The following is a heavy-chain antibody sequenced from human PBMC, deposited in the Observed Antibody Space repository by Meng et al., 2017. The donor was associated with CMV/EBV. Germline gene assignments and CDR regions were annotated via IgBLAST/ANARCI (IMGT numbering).Heavy chain of an antibody. D-gene: IGHD4-11*01. Sequence: ASVKVSCKASGGTFSSYAISWVRQAPGQGLEWMGIINPSGGGTSYAQKFQGRVTMTRDTSTSTVYMELSSLRSEDTAVYYCARDLFMTTVTLGYWGQGTLVTVSS. V-gene: IGHV1-46*01. CDR1: GGTFSSYA. CDR3: ARDLFMTTVTLGY. J-gene: IGHJ4*02. CDR2: INPSGGGT.